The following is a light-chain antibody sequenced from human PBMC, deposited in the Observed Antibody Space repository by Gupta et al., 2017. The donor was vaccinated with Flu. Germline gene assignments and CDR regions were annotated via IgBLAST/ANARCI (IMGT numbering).Light chain of an antibody. Sequence: GTTASMTCGSDDVGNKNFHWYQQKPGKAPVLIVYGDTERPSGIPERFSGSNSGNTATLTISRVEVGDEADYYCKVWDSSNNNYVFGGGTKLTVL. CDR2: GDT. CDR1: DVGNKN. CDR3: KVWDSSNNNYV. V-gene: IGLV3-21*03. J-gene: IGLJ2*01.